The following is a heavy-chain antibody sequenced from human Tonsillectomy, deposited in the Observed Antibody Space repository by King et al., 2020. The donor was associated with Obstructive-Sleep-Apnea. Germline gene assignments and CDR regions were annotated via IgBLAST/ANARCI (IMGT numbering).Heavy chain of an antibody. CDR1: GFTFSNAW. V-gene: IGHV3-15*01. D-gene: IGHD3-22*01. J-gene: IGHJ4*02. CDR3: TTGVGAIGVVFDY. Sequence: VQLVESGGGLVKPGGSLRLSCAASGFTFSNAWMSWVRQAPGKGLEWVGRLKIKTDGGTTDYAAPVKGRFTISIDDSKNTVYLQMNSLKNEDTAMYYCTTGVGAIGVVFDYWGQGTLATVSS. CDR2: LKIKTDGGTT.